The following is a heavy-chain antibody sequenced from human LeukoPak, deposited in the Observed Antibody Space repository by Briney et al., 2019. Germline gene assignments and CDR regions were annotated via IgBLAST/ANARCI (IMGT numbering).Heavy chain of an antibody. D-gene: IGHD2-2*01. J-gene: IGHJ5*02. V-gene: IGHV4-4*02. CDR3: ARIVVVPAAPQSDWFDP. CDR2: IYHSGST. Sequence: PSETLSLTCAVSGGSISSSNWWSWVRQPPGKGLEWIGEIYHSGSTNYNPSLKSRVTISVDTSKNQFSLKLSSVTAADTAVYYCARIVVVPAAPQSDWFDPWGQGTLVTVSS. CDR1: GGSISSSNW.